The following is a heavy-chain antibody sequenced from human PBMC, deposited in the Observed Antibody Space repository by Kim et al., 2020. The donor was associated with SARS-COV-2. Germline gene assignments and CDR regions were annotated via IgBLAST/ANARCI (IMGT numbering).Heavy chain of an antibody. J-gene: IGHJ4*02. Sequence: EYAASVRDRFTISRDDSKNIAYLQMNSLKTDDTAVYFCTRGTMTQWSYYDLWGQGFLVTVSS. V-gene: IGHV3-49*02. D-gene: IGHD4-17*01. CDR3: TRGTMTQWSYYDL.